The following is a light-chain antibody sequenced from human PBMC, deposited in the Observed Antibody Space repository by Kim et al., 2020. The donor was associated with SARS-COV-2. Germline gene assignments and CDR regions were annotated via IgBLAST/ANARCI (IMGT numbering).Light chain of an antibody. Sequence: DIQMTQSPSSLSASVGDRVTITCRASQNINNFLNWYQYKPGKAPKLLIYAASSLQSGVPSRFSGSGSGTDFTLTISSLQPEDFTTYFCQQSYSIPYIFGQGTKLEI. CDR3: QQSYSIPYI. J-gene: IGKJ2*01. V-gene: IGKV1-39*01. CDR1: QNINNF. CDR2: AAS.